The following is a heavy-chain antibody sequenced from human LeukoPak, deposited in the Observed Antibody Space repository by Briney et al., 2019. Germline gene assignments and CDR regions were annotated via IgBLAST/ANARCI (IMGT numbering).Heavy chain of an antibody. D-gene: IGHD2/OR15-2a*01. CDR2: IYYSGST. J-gene: IGHJ5*02. Sequence: PSETLTLTCTVSGGSISSSSYYWGWIRQPPGKGLEWIGSIYYSGSTYYNPSLKSRVTISVDTSKNQFSLKLSSVTAADTAVYYCARRGLLSFWFDPWGQGTLVTVSS. CDR1: GGSISSSSYY. CDR3: ARRGLLSFWFDP. V-gene: IGHV4-39*01.